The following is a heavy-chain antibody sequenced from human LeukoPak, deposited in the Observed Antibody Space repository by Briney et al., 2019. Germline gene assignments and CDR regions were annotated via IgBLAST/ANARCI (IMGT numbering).Heavy chain of an antibody. CDR1: GYSFTSYW. J-gene: IGHJ6*02. V-gene: IGHV5-51*01. Sequence: GESLKISCKGSGYSFTSYWIGWVRQVPGKGLEWMGIIYPGDSDTRYSPSFQGQVTISADKSISTAYLQWSSLKASDTAMYYCARHGHYYDSSGSTPYYYYYGMDVWGQGTTVTVSS. CDR2: IYPGDSDT. D-gene: IGHD3-22*01. CDR3: ARHGHYYDSSGSTPYYYYYGMDV.